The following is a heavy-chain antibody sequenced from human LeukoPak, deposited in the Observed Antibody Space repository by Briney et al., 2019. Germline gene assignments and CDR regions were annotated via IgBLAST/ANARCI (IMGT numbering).Heavy chain of an antibody. CDR2: ISSSSSYI. CDR1: GFTFSSYS. V-gene: IGHV3-21*01. Sequence: GGSLRLSCAASGFTFSSYSMNWVRQAPGKGLEGVSSISSSSSYIYYADSVKGRFTISRDNAKNSLYLQMNSLRAEDTAVYYCARVGEGYDFWSGYYLPYYYYGMDVWGQGTTVTVSS. CDR3: ARVGEGYDFWSGYYLPYYYYGMDV. J-gene: IGHJ6*02. D-gene: IGHD3-3*01.